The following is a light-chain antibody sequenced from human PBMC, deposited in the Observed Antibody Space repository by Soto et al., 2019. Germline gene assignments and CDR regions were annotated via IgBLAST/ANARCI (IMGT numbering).Light chain of an antibody. J-gene: IGKJ2*01. Sequence: DIQMTQSPSSLSASVGDRVTITCRASQSISSYLNWYQQKPGKAPKLLIYAASSLQSGFPSRFSGSGSGTDFTLTISSLQPEDFATYYCQQSYSTPPDTFVQGTKLEIK. CDR2: AAS. V-gene: IGKV1-39*01. CDR1: QSISSY. CDR3: QQSYSTPPDT.